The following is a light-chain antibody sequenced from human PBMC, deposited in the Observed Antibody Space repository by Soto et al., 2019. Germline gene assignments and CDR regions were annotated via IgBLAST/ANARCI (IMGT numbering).Light chain of an antibody. J-gene: IGKJ4*01. CDR2: DAS. CDR1: QSIGRY. V-gene: IGKV3-11*01. Sequence: EIVLTQSPATLSLSPGERVTLSCRASQSIGRYLAWYQHIPGQAPRLLIYDASTRATGIPARFSGSGSGTDVTLTISSLEPEDFADYYCQQRANWLTFGGGTKVEIK. CDR3: QQRANWLT.